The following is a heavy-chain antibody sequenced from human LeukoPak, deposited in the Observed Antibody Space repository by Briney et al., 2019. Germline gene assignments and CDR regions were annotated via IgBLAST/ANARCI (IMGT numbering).Heavy chain of an antibody. CDR3: ARDNSIAAAPLGMDV. Sequence: SETLSLTCTVSGGSISSYYWSWIRQPPGKGLEWIGYIYYSGSTNYNPSLKSRVTISVDTSKNQFSLKLSSVTAADTAVYYCARDNSIAAAPLGMDVWGQGTTVTVSS. J-gene: IGHJ6*02. V-gene: IGHV4-59*01. CDR2: IYYSGST. CDR1: GGSISSYY. D-gene: IGHD6-13*01.